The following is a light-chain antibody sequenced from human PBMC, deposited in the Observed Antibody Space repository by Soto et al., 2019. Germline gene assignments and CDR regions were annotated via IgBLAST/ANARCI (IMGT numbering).Light chain of an antibody. CDR2: EAS. J-gene: IGLJ3*02. CDR3: SSYSISSPLVV. Sequence: QSVLTQPASVSGSPGQSITISCTGTGSDIGGYNYVSWYQQHPGKAPKVIIYEASNRPSGVSSRFSGSKSGDTASLTISGLQPEDEADYFCSSYSISSPLVVFGGGTKVTVL. CDR1: GSDIGGYNY. V-gene: IGLV2-14*01.